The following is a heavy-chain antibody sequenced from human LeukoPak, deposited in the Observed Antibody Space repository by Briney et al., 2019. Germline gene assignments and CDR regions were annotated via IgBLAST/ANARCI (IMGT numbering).Heavy chain of an antibody. J-gene: IGHJ3*02. V-gene: IGHV4-59*08. CDR3: ARRNTRYYDILTGYLRSDAFDI. CDR1: GGSISSYY. CDR2: IYYSGCT. D-gene: IGHD3-9*01. Sequence: SQTLSLTCTLSGGSISSYYWRWIRQPAGKGLDWMEYIYYSGCTNYNPSLKSRVTISVAMSNIQFSLQLRSVTAADTGVYYCARRNTRYYDILTGYLRSDAFDIWGQGTMVTVSS.